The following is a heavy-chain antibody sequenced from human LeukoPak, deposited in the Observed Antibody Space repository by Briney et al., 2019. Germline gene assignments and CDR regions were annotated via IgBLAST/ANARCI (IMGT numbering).Heavy chain of an antibody. J-gene: IGHJ3*02. CDR3: AEDWGTTYYYDRSGYYQGAFDI. D-gene: IGHD3-22*01. CDR1: GFTFSSYS. CDR2: ISSSSSYI. V-gene: IGHV3-21*04. Sequence: GGSLRLSCAASGFTFSSYSMNWVRQAPGKGLEWVSSISSSSSYIYYADSVKGRFTISRDNAKNSLYLQMNSLRAEDTAVYYCAEDWGTTYYYDRSGYYQGAFDIWGQGTMVTVSS.